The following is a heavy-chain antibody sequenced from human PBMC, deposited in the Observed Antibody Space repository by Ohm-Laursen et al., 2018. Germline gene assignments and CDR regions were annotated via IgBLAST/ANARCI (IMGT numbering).Heavy chain of an antibody. CDR1: GFTVSTTY. V-gene: IGHV3-11*04. J-gene: IGHJ4*02. Sequence: SLRLSCAASGFTVSTTYMSWVRQAPGKGLEWVSAISGSGVSTYYADSVKGRFTISRDNAKNSLYLQMNSLRVEDTAVYYCARDPPGPWGQGTLVTVSS. CDR3: ARDPPGP. CDR2: ISGSGVST.